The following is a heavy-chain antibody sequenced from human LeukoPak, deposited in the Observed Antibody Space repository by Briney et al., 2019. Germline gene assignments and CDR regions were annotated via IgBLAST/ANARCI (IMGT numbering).Heavy chain of an antibody. J-gene: IGHJ3*02. V-gene: IGHV4-59*01. CDR2: IYYSGST. CDR1: RGSISRYY. CDR3: ARYDYVWGSYRRPVGQHDAFDI. D-gene: IGHD3-16*01. Sequence: SETLSLTCTVSRGSISRYYWCSIRQPPGKGLDCIWYIYYSGSTNYTLSLTSRVTISVDTSKNQFSLILSSVTAADTAVYYCARYDYVWGSYRRPVGQHDAFDIWGQGTMVSVSS.